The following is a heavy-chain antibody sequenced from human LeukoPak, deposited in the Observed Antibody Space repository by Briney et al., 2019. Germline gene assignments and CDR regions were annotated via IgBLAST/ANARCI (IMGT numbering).Heavy chain of an antibody. Sequence: PGGSLRLSCAASGFTFRSYWMSWVRQAPGKGLQWVAIIKRDGSEKYYVDSVKGRFTISRDSATNSVFLEMNSLRAEDTAVYYCARVHEPSYYGDHLRYYFDYWGQGTLVTVSS. CDR1: GFTFRSYW. J-gene: IGHJ4*02. CDR2: IKRDGSEK. D-gene: IGHD4-17*01. V-gene: IGHV3-7*01. CDR3: ARVHEPSYYGDHLRYYFDY.